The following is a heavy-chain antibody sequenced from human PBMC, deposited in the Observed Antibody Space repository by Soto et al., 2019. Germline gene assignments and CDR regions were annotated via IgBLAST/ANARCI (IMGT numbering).Heavy chain of an antibody. V-gene: IGHV4-31*11. Sequence: SDTLSRTCAVSGGSVSSCGCYWSWIRQHPGKGLEWIGYIYYSGSTYYNPSLKSRVTISVDTSKNQFSLKLSSVTAADTAVYYCAREFSPTYYYDSSGYLRPMGFDYWGQGTLVTVSS. D-gene: IGHD3-22*01. CDR1: GGSVSSCGCY. CDR3: AREFSPTYYYDSSGYLRPMGFDY. J-gene: IGHJ4*02. CDR2: IYYSGST.